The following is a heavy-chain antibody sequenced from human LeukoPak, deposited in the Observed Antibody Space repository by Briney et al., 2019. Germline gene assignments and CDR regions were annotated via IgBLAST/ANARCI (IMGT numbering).Heavy chain of an antibody. D-gene: IGHD5-18*01. CDR3: AKSSGYTRRGHFDY. CDR2: ISSDGSND. V-gene: IGHV3-30*18. Sequence: PGRSPRLSCAASGFSFSSYGMHWVRQPPGKGLEWMAVISSDGSNDYYVDSVKGRFTISRDNSKNTLFLQMNSVRAEDTAVYYCAKSSGYTRRGHFDYWGQGTLVTVSS. J-gene: IGHJ4*02. CDR1: GFSFSSYG.